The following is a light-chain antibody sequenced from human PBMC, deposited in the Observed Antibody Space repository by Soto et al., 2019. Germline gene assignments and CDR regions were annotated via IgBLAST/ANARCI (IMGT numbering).Light chain of an antibody. J-gene: IGLJ2*01. CDR1: SSNIGNNY. Sequence: QSVLTQPPSVSAAPGQKVTIPFSGNSSNIGNNYVSWYRQLPGTAPKLLIYDNNKRPSGIPDRFSGSKSGTSATLGITGLQTGDEADYYCGAWDDSLSAVFGGGTKVTVL. CDR2: DNN. CDR3: GAWDDSLSAV. V-gene: IGLV1-51*01.